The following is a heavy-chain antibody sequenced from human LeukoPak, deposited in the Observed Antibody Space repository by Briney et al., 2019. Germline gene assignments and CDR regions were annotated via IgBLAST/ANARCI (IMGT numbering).Heavy chain of an antibody. Sequence: ASVKVSCKASGYTFTGYYMHWVRQAPGQGLEWMGWINPNSGGTNYAQKFQGRVTMTRDTTLSTAYMELSRLRSDDTAVYYCARDRRGMTSDYWRQGTLVTVCS. CDR3: ARDRRGMTSDY. CDR1: GYTFTGYY. V-gene: IGHV1-2*02. D-gene: IGHD2-21*02. CDR2: INPNSGGT. J-gene: IGHJ4*02.